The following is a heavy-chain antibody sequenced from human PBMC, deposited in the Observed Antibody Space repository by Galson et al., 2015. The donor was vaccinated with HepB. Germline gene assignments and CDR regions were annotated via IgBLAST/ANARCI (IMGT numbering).Heavy chain of an antibody. J-gene: IGHJ4*02. D-gene: IGHD3-10*01. V-gene: IGHV1-3*01. Sequence: SVKVSCKASGYTFTSYAMHWVRQAPGQRLEWMGWINAGNGNTKYSQKFQGRVTITRDTSASTAYMELSSLRSEDTAVYYCARYRPMVRGGFDYWGQGTLVTVSS. CDR2: INAGNGNT. CDR3: ARYRPMVRGGFDY. CDR1: GYTFTSYA.